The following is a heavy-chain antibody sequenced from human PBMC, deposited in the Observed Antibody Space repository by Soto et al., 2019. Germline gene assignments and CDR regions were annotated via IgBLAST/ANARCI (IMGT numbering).Heavy chain of an antibody. Sequence: QGQLVQSGGEVTKPGASVKVSCNASGYTFTSYGISWVRQAPGQGLEWMGWISPYSGHTKDAQRVQGRVTLTTETSTGTAYMELRSLASDDTAAYYCARDRCTTVKGYTHHLDVWGQGTTVKVSS. V-gene: IGHV1-18*04. CDR3: ARDRCTTVKGYTHHLDV. CDR1: GYTFTSYG. J-gene: IGHJ6*02. D-gene: IGHD2-8*01. CDR2: ISPYSGHT.